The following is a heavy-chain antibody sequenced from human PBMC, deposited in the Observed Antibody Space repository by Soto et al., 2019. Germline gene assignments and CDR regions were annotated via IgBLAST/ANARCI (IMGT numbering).Heavy chain of an antibody. V-gene: IGHV4-34*01. CDR1: GGSFSDSY. CDR3: ASRPYCTNSSCPFYYMDV. CDR2: INHSGST. J-gene: IGHJ6*03. D-gene: IGHD2-2*01. Sequence: QVQLQQWGAGLLKPSETLSLTCAVYGGSFSDSYWNWIRQSLGKGLEWIGEINHSGSTKYNPSLKSRVSISVDTSQSQISLKVNSVSAADTAVYDCASRPYCTNSSCPFYYMDVWGKGTTVTVSS.